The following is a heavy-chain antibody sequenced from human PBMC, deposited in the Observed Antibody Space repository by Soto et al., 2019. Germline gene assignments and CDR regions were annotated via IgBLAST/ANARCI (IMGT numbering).Heavy chain of an antibody. CDR1: GGSISSYY. CDR2: IYYSGST. CDR3: AREVFWGGFSLDY. D-gene: IGHD3-3*01. J-gene: IGHJ4*02. Sequence: SETLSLTCTVSGGSISSYYWSWIRQPPGKGLEWIGYIYYSGSTNYNPSLKSRVTISVDTSKNQFSLKLSSVTAADTAVYYCAREVFWGGFSLDYWGQGPLVPVPS. V-gene: IGHV4-59*01.